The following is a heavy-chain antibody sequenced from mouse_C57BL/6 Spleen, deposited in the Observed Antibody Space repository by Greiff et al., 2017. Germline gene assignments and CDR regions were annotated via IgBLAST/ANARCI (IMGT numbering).Heavy chain of an antibody. Sequence: EVMLVESGGGLVQPGGSMKLSCVASGFTFSNYWMSWVRQSPGKGLEWVAQISLKSDNYATDYAESVKGRCTISRDDSKSIIYLQMNTLRAEDNGIYYSKGDYGSSYGFAYWGQGTLVTVSA. D-gene: IGHD1-1*01. CDR3: KGDYGSSYGFAY. J-gene: IGHJ3*01. V-gene: IGHV6-3*01. CDR1: GFTFSNYW. CDR2: ISLKSDNYAT.